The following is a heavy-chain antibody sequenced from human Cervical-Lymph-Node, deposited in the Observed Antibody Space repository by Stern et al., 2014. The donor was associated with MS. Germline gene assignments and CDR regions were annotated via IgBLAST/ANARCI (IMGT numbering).Heavy chain of an antibody. CDR1: GYTFTSYH. J-gene: IGHJ6*02. Sequence: VQLVQSGAEVKKPGASVKVSCKATGYTFTSYHMHWVRQAPGQGLEWKGIINPSGGSTSYGQMFQGRVSMTRDTSASPVYMELSSLKSEDTAVYYGAKGIAAPPFYYSGMDVWGQGATVTVSS. CDR2: INPSGGST. CDR3: AKGIAAPPFYYSGMDV. V-gene: IGHV1-46*01. D-gene: IGHD6-13*01.